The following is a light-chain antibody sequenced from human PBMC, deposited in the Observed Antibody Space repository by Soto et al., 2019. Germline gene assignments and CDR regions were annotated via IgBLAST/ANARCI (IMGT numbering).Light chain of an antibody. V-gene: IGKV3-20*01. CDR1: QTVNSRY. CDR2: GAS. J-gene: IGKJ1*01. CDR3: QQYGNSLWT. Sequence: EIVLTQSPGTLSLSPGEGATLSCRASQTVNSRYLAWYQQKTGQAPRLLIYGASSRATGIPDRFSGSGSGTDFTLSIRRLEPEDFAMYYCQQYGNSLWTFGQGTKVEI.